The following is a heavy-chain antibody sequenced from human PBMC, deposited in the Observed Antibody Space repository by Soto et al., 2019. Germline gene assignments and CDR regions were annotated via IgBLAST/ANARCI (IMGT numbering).Heavy chain of an antibody. CDR3: ARQRASQHQPIDY. CDR2: IYYSGST. Sequence: PSETLSLTCTVSGGSISSGGYYWSWIRQHPGKGLEWIGYIYYSGSTYYNPSLKSRVTISVDTSKNQFSLKLSSVTAADTAVYYCARQRASQHQPIDYWGQGTLVTVSS. V-gene: IGHV4-31*03. D-gene: IGHD6-25*01. CDR1: GGSISSGGYY. J-gene: IGHJ4*02.